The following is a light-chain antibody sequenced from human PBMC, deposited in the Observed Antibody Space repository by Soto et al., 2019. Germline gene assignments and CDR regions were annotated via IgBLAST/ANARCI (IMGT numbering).Light chain of an antibody. Sequence: QSVLTQPASVSGSPGQSITISCTGTSSDVGGYNYVSWSQQHPGKAPQLMIYEVSNRPSGVSNRFSGSKSGNTASLTISGLQAEDEADYYCSSYTSRSTYVFGPGTKVTVL. J-gene: IGLJ1*01. CDR1: SSDVGGYNY. V-gene: IGLV2-14*01. CDR2: EVS. CDR3: SSYTSRSTYV.